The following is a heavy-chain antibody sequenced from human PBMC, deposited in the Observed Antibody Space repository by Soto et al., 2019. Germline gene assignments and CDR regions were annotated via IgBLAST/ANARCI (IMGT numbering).Heavy chain of an antibody. CDR3: ARGGGYFDSIDY. CDR1: GGSISSYY. V-gene: IGHV4-59*01. D-gene: IGHD3-9*01. Sequence: TSETLSLTCTVSGGSISSYYWSWIRQPPGKGLEWIGYIYYSGSTNYNPSLKSRVTISVDTSKNQFSLKLSSVTAADTAVYYCARGGGYFDSIDYWGQGTLVTVSS. J-gene: IGHJ4*02. CDR2: IYYSGST.